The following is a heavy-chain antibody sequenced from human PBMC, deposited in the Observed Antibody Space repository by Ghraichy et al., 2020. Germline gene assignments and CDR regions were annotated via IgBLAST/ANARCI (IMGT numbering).Heavy chain of an antibody. CDR1: GGSINSVDYY. CDR2: VDYGGST. J-gene: IGHJ3*02. D-gene: IGHD1-26*01. CDR3: ARDNSGSYEDAFDI. Sequence: ESLNISCTVSGGSINSVDYYWGWIRQPPGKGLEWIANVDYGGSTYYNPSLKSRVTISLDTSRIHFSLKLRSVTAADTAVYYCARDNSGSYEDAFDIWGQGTMFTVST. V-gene: IGHV4-39*02.